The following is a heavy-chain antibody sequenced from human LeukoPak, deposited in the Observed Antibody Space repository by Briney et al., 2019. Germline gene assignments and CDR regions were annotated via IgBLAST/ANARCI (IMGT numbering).Heavy chain of an antibody. CDR2: ISNDGKNK. J-gene: IGHJ1*01. V-gene: IGHV3-30*03. CDR3: AREVEYFQH. CDR1: GFTFSSYG. Sequence: GGSLRLSCAASGFTFSSYGMHWVRQAPGKGLEWVAVISNDGKNKYYADSVKGRFIISRDNSKNTLYLQMNSLRTEDTAVYYCAREVEYFQHWGQGTLVTVSS.